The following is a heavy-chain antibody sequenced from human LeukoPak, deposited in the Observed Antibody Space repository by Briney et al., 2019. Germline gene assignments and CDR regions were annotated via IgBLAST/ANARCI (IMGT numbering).Heavy chain of an antibody. J-gene: IGHJ4*02. CDR3: ARDHDYVWGSYRYRVIDY. CDR1: GGSISSGGYY. D-gene: IGHD3-16*02. V-gene: IGHV4-31*03. Sequence: SETLSLTCTVSGGSISSGGYYWSWIRQHPGKGLEWIGYIYYSGSTYYNPSLKSRVTISVDTSKNQFSLKLSSVTAADTAVYYCARDHDYVWGSYRYRVIDYRGQGTLVTVSS. CDR2: IYYSGST.